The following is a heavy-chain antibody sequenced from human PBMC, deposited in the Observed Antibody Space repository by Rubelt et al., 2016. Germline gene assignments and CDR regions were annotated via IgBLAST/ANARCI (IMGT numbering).Heavy chain of an antibody. D-gene: IGHD5-18*01. CDR2: IYYSGRT. J-gene: IGHJ6*03. CDR1: GGSIGSSTYY. V-gene: IGHV4-39*07. Sequence: QLQLQESGPGLVKPSETLSLTCTVSGGSIGSSTYYWGWLRQPPGTGLEWIGSIYYSGRTYYNPSLKRRVTIAVDTSRNQCSLKLSSVTAADTAVYYCARGYSYGPLGDYYYYMDVWGKGTTVTVSS. CDR3: ARGYSYGPLGDYYYYMDV.